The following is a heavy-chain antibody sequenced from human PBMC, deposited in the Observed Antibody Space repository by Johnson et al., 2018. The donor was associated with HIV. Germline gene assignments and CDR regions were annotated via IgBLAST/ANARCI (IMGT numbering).Heavy chain of an antibody. V-gene: IGHV3-15*01. CDR2: VKSKTDGGTT. Sequence: VQLVESGGGLVKPGGSLRLSCAASGFTFSNAWMSWVRQAPGKGLEWVGRVKSKTDGGTTDYTAPVKDRFTISRDDSKNTLYLQMNSLKTEDTAVYYCTTDSGWVPLEAFDIWGQGTMVTVSS. CDR1: GFTFSNAW. J-gene: IGHJ3*02. CDR3: TTDSGWVPLEAFDI. D-gene: IGHD6-19*01.